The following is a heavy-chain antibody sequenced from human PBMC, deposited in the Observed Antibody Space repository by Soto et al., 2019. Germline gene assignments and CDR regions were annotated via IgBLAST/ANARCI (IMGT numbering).Heavy chain of an antibody. CDR1: GFTFSDHY. D-gene: IGHD2-8*01. CDR3: ARVGLSAACMRSSRHDH. CDR2: IKNKANSYGT. Sequence: EVQLVESGGALVQPGGSLRLSCAASGFTFSDHYMDWIRQAPGKGLEWVGRIKNKANSYGTEYAASVKARFSISREDSKNSMYLQMNSLETEDAAVYYCARVGLSAACMRSSRHDHWGQGALVTVSS. V-gene: IGHV3-72*01. J-gene: IGHJ4*02.